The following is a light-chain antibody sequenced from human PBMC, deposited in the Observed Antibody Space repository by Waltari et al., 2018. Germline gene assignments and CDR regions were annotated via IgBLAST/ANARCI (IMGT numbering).Light chain of an antibody. J-gene: IGLJ2*01. Sequence: SYVLTQPSSVSVAPGETARISRGGDEVGTNRVHWFQQKQGQAPLLVIYYDSDRPSGIPERFSGSNSGNTATLTISRVEAADEADYFCQVWHSSSKHVVFGGGTKLTVL. CDR3: QVWHSSSKHVV. V-gene: IGLV3-21*04. CDR2: YDS. CDR1: EVGTNR.